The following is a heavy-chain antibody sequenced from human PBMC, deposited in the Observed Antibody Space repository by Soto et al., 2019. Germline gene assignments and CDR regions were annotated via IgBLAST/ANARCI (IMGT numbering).Heavy chain of an antibody. CDR2: ISSSSATI. D-gene: IGHD2-15*01. J-gene: IGHJ4*02. CDR3: AMDGGDCRGDTCYSNYFGC. CDR1: GFTFSSYG. Sequence: EVQLVESGGGLVQHGGSLRFSCAASGFTFSSYGMNWVRQAPGKGLEWVSYISSSSATIYYADSGKGRITISRDNAKNTRYSKMNSLSDEDKAVNYCAMDGGDCRGDTCYSNYFGCWGQRTLVTVAS. V-gene: IGHV3-48*02.